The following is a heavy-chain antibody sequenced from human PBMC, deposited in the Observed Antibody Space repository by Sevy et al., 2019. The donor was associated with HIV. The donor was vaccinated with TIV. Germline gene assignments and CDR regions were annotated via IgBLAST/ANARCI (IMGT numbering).Heavy chain of an antibody. V-gene: IGHV3-30*18. CDR2: ISYDGSNK. CDR3: AKWSMGGARWLQLGAFDI. D-gene: IGHD5-12*01. CDR1: GFTFSSYG. J-gene: IGHJ3*02. Sequence: GGSLRLSCAASGFTFSSYGMHWVRQAPGKGLEWVAVISYDGSNKYYEDSVKGGLTISGDNSKNTRFLQMNSLRAEDTAVYYCAKWSMGGARWLQLGAFDIWGQGTMVTVSS.